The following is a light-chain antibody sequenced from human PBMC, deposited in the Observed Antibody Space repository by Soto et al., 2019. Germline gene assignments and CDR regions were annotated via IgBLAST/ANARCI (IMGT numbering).Light chain of an antibody. CDR1: QSIGDY. CDR3: QQSYSTPIT. CDR2: AAS. Sequence: IQMTQSASSLSASVGDRVTIVCRASQSIGDYLNWYQQKQGKPPNLLIHAASSLHNGVPSRFSGSRYGTDFNLTITTLQTEDFATYYCQQSYSTPITFGQGTRLEIK. J-gene: IGKJ5*01. V-gene: IGKV1-39*01.